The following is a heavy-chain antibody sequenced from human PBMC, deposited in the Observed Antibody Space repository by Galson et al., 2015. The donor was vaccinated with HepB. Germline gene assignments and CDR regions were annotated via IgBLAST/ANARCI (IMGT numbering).Heavy chain of an antibody. Sequence: SVKVSCKASGYTFRSYGITWVRQAPGQGLEWMGWINNYNGNTNYAQKLQGRVTMTTDASTNTGYMELRSLRSDDAAVYFCARVNYDSSAYYYPALYYFDYWGQGTLVTVSS. CDR3: ARVNYDSSAYYYPALYYFDY. D-gene: IGHD3-22*01. CDR1: GYTFRSYG. J-gene: IGHJ4*02. V-gene: IGHV1-18*01. CDR2: INNYNGNT.